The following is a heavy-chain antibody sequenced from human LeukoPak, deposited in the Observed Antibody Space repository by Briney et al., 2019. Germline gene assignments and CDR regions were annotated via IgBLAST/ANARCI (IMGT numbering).Heavy chain of an antibody. J-gene: IGHJ4*02. CDR1: GFTFSSYD. D-gene: IGHD1-26*01. CDR2: IGTAGDT. Sequence: GGSLRLSCAASGFTFSSYDMHWVRQATGKGLEWVSAIGTAGDTYYPGSVKGRFTISRENAKNSLYLQMNSLRAGDTAVYYCARAVRGRGFDYWGQGTLVTVSS. V-gene: IGHV3-13*01. CDR3: ARAVRGRGFDY.